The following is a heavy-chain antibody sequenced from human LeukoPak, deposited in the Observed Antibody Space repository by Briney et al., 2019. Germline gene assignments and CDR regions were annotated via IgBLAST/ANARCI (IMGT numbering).Heavy chain of an antibody. CDR1: GFTFSSYW. J-gene: IGHJ5*02. D-gene: IGHD2-15*01. Sequence: GGSLRLSCAASGFTFSSYWMSWVRQAPGKGLEWVANIKQDGSEKYYVDSVKGRFTISRDNAKNSLYLQMNSLRAEDTALYYCAKMGGAHCSGGSCYSGWFDPWGQGTLVTVSS. CDR2: IKQDGSEK. V-gene: IGHV3-7*03. CDR3: AKMGGAHCSGGSCYSGWFDP.